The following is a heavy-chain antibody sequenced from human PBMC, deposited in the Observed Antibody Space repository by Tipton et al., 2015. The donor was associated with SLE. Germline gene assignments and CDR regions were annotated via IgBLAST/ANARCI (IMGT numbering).Heavy chain of an antibody. CDR2: VNHDRDT. D-gene: IGHD6-13*01. V-gene: IGHV4-34*01. J-gene: IGHJ6*03. CDR3: ARGVAGYYFFCYMDV. CDR1: GGSFTGYS. Sequence: TLSLTCAVNGGSFTGYSWNWIRQAPGKGLEWIGAVNHDRDTIYNPSLKSRVTMSLDTSQNQFSLKLSSVTAADTAAYYCARGVAGYYFFCYMDVWAKGTTVSVSS.